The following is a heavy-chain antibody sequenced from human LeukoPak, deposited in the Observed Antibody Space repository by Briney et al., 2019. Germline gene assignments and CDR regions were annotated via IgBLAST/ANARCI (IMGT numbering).Heavy chain of an antibody. CDR3: AKVIGYCSSTSCSLFDDAFDV. CDR2: ISGDAGST. Sequence: GGSLRLSCAASGFTFSSYSMNWVRQAPGKGLEWVSLISGDAGSTYYADSVRGRFSISRDNSKNSLFLQMNSLRTEDIAFYFCAKVIGYCSSTSCSLFDDAFDVWGQGTMVTVSS. V-gene: IGHV3-43*02. CDR1: GFTFSSYS. D-gene: IGHD2-2*03. J-gene: IGHJ3*01.